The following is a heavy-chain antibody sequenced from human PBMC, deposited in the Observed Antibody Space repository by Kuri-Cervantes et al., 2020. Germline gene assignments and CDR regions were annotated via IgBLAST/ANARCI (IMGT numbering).Heavy chain of an antibody. J-gene: IGHJ5*02. CDR3: ARDTLGGGWFDP. V-gene: IGHV4-61*08. Sequence: SETLSLTCTVSGGSISSGDYYWSWIRQPPGKGLEWIGYIYYSGSTNYNPSLQSRVTISVDTSKNQFSLNLNSVTTADTAVYYCARDTLGGGWFDPWGQGTLVTVSS. CDR2: IYYSGST. CDR1: GGSISSGDYY. D-gene: IGHD3-16*01.